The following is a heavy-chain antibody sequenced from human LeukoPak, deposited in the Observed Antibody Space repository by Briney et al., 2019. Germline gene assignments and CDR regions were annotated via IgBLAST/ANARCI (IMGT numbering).Heavy chain of an antibody. CDR2: ISAYNGNT. D-gene: IGHD3-10*01. Sequence: ASVKVSCKASGYTFTSYGISWVRQAPGQGLEWMGWISAYNGNTNYAQKLQGRVTMTTDTSTSTAYMELSRLRSDDTAVYYCARESQDMVRGVISYYFDYWGQGTLVTVSS. CDR1: GYTFTSYG. V-gene: IGHV1-18*01. J-gene: IGHJ4*02. CDR3: ARESQDMVRGVISYYFDY.